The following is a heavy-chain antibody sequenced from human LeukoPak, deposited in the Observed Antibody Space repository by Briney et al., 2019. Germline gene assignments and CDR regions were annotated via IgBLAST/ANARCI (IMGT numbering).Heavy chain of an antibody. CDR3: AREGSYRSSTSSFDY. Sequence: GGSLRLSCAASGFTFRSYSMNWVRQAPGKGLEWVSSISSSSRYIYYADSVEGRFTISRDNAKHSLYLQMNSLRAEDTAVYYCAREGSYRSSTSSFDYWGQGTLVTVSS. V-gene: IGHV3-21*01. CDR1: GFTFRSYS. CDR2: ISSSSRYI. J-gene: IGHJ4*02. D-gene: IGHD2-2*01.